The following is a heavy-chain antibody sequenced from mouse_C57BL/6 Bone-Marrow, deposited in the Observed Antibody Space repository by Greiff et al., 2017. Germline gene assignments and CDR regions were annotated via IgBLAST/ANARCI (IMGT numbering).Heavy chain of an antibody. J-gene: IGHJ2*01. CDR2: IHPNSGST. CDR1: GYTFTSYW. CDR3: ARRELGRTPYYFDY. D-gene: IGHD4-1*01. V-gene: IGHV1-64*01. Sequence: QVQLQQPGAELVKPGASVKLSCKASGYTFTSYWMHWVKQRPGQGLEWIGMIHPNSGSTNYNEKFKSKATLTVDESSSTAYMQLSSLTSEDSAVYYCARRELGRTPYYFDYWGQGTTLTVSS.